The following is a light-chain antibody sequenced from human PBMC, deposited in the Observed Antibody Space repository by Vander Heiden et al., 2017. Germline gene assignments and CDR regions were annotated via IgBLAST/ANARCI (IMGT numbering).Light chain of an antibody. V-gene: IGLV2-11*01. CDR2: DAN. CDR3: CSYAGSYTLV. J-gene: IGLJ3*02. CDR1: SSDVGNYNF. Sequence: QSALTQPRSVSGSPGQSVTISCTGTSSDVGNYNFVSWYQRHPDKAPRLIIYDANKRPPGVPDRFSGSKSGNTAALTISGLQAEDEADYHCCSYAGSYTLVFGGGTKLTVL.